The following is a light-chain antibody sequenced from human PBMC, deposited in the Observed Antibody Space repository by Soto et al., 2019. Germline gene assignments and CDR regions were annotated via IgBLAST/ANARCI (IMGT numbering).Light chain of an antibody. CDR1: SSDVGTYNY. V-gene: IGLV2-11*01. Sequence: QSALTQPRSVSGSPGQSVTISCTGTSSDVGTYNYVSWYQQHPGKAPTVMIYDVSERPSGVPDRFSGSKSGNTASLTISGLQAEDEADYYCCSYAGSPRYVFGTGTQLTVL. J-gene: IGLJ1*01. CDR2: DVS. CDR3: CSYAGSPRYV.